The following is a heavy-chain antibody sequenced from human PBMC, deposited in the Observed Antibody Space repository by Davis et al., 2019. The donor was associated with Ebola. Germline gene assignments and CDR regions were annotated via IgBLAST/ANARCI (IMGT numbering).Heavy chain of an antibody. Sequence: SLRLSCAASGFTFDDYAMHWVRQAPGKGLEWVSGISWNSGSIGYADSVKGRFTISRDNAKNSLYLQMNSLRAEDTAVYYCARDQDYYYGMDVWGQGTTVTVSS. CDR1: GFTFDDYA. J-gene: IGHJ6*02. CDR3: ARDQDYYYGMDV. CDR2: ISWNSGSI. V-gene: IGHV3-9*01.